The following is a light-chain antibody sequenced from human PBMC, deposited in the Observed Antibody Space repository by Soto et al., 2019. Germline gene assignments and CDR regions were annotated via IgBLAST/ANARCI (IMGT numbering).Light chain of an antibody. CDR1: QSVSSSY. Sequence: EIVLTQSPGTLSLSPGERATLSCRASQSVSSSYLAWYQQKPGQAPRLLIYDTFNRATGVPARFSGSGSGTEFTLTISSLQSEDFAMYYCQQYNIWPPITFGQGTRLEIK. J-gene: IGKJ5*01. V-gene: IGKV3-20*01. CDR2: DTF. CDR3: QQYNIWPPIT.